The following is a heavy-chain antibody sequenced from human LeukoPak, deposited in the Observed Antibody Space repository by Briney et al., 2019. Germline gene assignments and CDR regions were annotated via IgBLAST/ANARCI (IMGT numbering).Heavy chain of an antibody. J-gene: IGHJ4*02. CDR3: ATPYCSSTSCALSSDY. Sequence: PSETLSLTCAVYGGSFSGYYLSWIRQPPGKGLEWIGEINHSGSTNYNPSLKSRVTISVDTSKNQFSLKLSSVTAADTAVYYCATPYCSSTSCALSSDYWGQGTLVTVSS. CDR2: INHSGST. CDR1: GGSFSGYY. V-gene: IGHV4-34*01. D-gene: IGHD2-2*01.